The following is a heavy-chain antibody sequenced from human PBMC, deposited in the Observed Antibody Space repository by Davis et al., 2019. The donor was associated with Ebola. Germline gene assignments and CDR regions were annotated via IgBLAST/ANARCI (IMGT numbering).Heavy chain of an antibody. Sequence: SVKVSCKASGYSFTSYAISWVRQAPGQGLEWMGGIIPIFGTANYAQKFQGRVTITADESTSTAYMELSSLRSEDTAVYYCARDSREMITFGGVENWGQGTLVTVSS. J-gene: IGHJ4*02. V-gene: IGHV1-69*13. CDR1: GYSFTSYA. CDR2: IIPIFGTA. CDR3: ARDSREMITFGGVEN. D-gene: IGHD3-16*01.